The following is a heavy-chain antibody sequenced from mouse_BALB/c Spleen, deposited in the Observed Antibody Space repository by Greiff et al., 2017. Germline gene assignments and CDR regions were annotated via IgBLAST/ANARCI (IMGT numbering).Heavy chain of an antibody. CDR3: ARDPLLFDY. Sequence: EVHLVESGGGLVQPGGSLRLSCATSGFTFTDYYMSWVRQPPGKALEWLGFIRNKANGYTTEYSASVKGRFTISRDNSQSILYLQMNTLRAEDSATYYCARDPLLFDYWGQGTTRTVSS. CDR1: GFTFTDYY. V-gene: IGHV7-3*02. CDR2: IRNKANGYTT. D-gene: IGHD2-1*01. J-gene: IGHJ2*01.